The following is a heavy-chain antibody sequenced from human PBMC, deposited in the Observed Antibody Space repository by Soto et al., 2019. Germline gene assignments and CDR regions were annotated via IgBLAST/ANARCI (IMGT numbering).Heavy chain of an antibody. CDR2: IYYSGST. D-gene: IGHD4-4*01. V-gene: IGHV4-30-4*01. J-gene: IGHJ4*02. CDR3: ARGMEKWTTVTGPGGDYFDY. Sequence: QVQLQESGPGLVKPSQTLSLTCTVSGGSISSGDYYWSWIRQPPGKGLEWIGYIYYSGSTYYNPSLKSRVTISVDTSKNQFSLKLSSVTAADTAVYYCARGMEKWTTVTGPGGDYFDYWGQGTLVTVSS. CDR1: GGSISSGDYY.